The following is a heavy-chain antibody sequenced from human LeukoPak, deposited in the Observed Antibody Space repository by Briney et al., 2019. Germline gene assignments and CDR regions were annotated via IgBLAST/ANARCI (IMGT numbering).Heavy chain of an antibody. J-gene: IGHJ6*02. Sequence: PSETLSLTCTVSGGSISSSSYYWGWIRQPPGKGLEWIGSIYYSGSTYYNPSLKSRVTISVDTSKNQFSLKLSSVTAADTAVYYCARQGRDILVVVAATYYYYYYGMDVWGQETTVTVSS. CDR2: IYYSGST. D-gene: IGHD2-15*01. CDR1: GGSISSSSYY. CDR3: ARQGRDILVVVAATYYYYYYGMDV. V-gene: IGHV4-39*01.